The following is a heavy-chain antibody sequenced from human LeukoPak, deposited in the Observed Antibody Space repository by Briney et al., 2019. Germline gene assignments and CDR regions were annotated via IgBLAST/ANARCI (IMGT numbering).Heavy chain of an antibody. CDR3: AKDRPRTMDTGDAFDI. J-gene: IGHJ3*02. CDR1: GFTFSSYA. V-gene: IGHV3-23*01. CDR2: ISGSGGST. D-gene: IGHD5-18*01. Sequence: GGSLRLSCAASGFTFSSYAMSWVRQAPGKGLEWVSAISGSGGSTYYADSVKGRFTISRDNSKNTLYLQMNSLRAEDTAVYYCAKDRPRTMDTGDAFDIWGQGTMVTVSS.